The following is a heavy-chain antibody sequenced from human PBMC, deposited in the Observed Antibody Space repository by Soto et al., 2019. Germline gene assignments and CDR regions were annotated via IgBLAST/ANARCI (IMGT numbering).Heavy chain of an antibody. CDR1: GFTVSSNY. CDR3: ARDQRYSSGWDNYYYYGMDV. V-gene: IGHV3-53*01. J-gene: IGHJ6*02. CDR2: IYSGGST. Sequence: GGSLRLSCAASGFTVSSNYMSWVRQAPGKGLEWVSVIYSGGSTYYADSVKGRFTISRDNSKNTLYLQMNSLRAEDTAVYYCARDQRYSSGWDNYYYYGMDVWGQGTTVTVS. D-gene: IGHD6-19*01.